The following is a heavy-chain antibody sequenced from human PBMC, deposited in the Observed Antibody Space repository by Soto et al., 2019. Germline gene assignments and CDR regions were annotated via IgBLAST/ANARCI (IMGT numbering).Heavy chain of an antibody. V-gene: IGHV4-59*01. Sequence: SETLSLTCTVSGGSISSYYWSWIRQHQGKGLEWIGYIYYSGSTNYNPSLKSRVTISVDTSKDQFSLKLSSVTAADTALYYCARDLREWGVNWLDPWDQGTLVTVSS. D-gene: IGHD1-26*01. CDR3: ARDLREWGVNWLDP. CDR1: GGSISSYY. J-gene: IGHJ5*02. CDR2: IYYSGST.